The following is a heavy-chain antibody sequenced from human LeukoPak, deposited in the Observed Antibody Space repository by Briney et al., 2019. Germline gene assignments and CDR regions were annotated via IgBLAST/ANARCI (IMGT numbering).Heavy chain of an antibody. D-gene: IGHD6-13*01. CDR1: GYTFTSYG. J-gene: IGHJ4*02. V-gene: IGHV1-18*01. Sequence: ASVEVSCKASGYTFTSYGISWVRQAPGQGLEWMGWISAYNGNTNYAQKLQGRVTMTTDTSTSTAYMELRSLRSDDTAVYYCARDPGLGIAAAYDYWGQGTLVTVSS. CDR2: ISAYNGNT. CDR3: ARDPGLGIAAAYDY.